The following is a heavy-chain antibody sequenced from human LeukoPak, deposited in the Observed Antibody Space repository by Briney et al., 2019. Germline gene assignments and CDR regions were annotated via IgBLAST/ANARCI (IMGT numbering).Heavy chain of an antibody. CDR2: IKSKTDGGAT. V-gene: IGHV3-15*01. D-gene: IGHD3-10*01. J-gene: IGHJ1*01. CDR3: TVNYYVSGTRGVYFQR. CDR1: GFTFSNAW. Sequence: PGGSLRLSCAASGFTFSNAWMSWVRQAPGKGLEWVGRIKSKTDGGATDYAAPVKGRFTISRDDSEDTLYLQIDSLKTEDTAVYYCTVNYYVSGTRGVYFQRWGQGTLVTVSS.